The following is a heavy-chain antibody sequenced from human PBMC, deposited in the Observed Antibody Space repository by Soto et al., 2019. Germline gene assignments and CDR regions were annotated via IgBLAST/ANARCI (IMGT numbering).Heavy chain of an antibody. CDR3: AKGGVTGKFDS. CDR2: IRGSGGGT. Sequence: EVQLLESGGGLVQPGGSLRLSCAAYGFTFHTFAMSWVRQAPGKGLEWVSAIRGSGGGTYFADSVEGRFAVSRDNSKNTLYLQMDSLTADDTAFYYCAKGGVTGKFDSWGQGTLVTVSS. J-gene: IGHJ4*02. D-gene: IGHD2-21*02. V-gene: IGHV3-23*01. CDR1: GFTFHTFA.